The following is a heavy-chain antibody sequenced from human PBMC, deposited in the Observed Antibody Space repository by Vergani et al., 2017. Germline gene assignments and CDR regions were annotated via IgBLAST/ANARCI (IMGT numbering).Heavy chain of an antibody. CDR1: GGSISSSSYY. V-gene: IGHV4-61*05. J-gene: IGHJ2*01. CDR3: ARGCGSSWYSGQKLPCWDYWYFDL. D-gene: IGHD6-13*01. Sequence: QLQLQESGPGLVKPSETLSLTCTVSGGSISSSSYYWGWIRQPPGKGLEWIGYIYYSGSTNYNPSLKSRVTISVDTSKNQFSLKLSSVTAADTAVYYCARGCGSSWYSGQKLPCWDYWYFDLWGRGTLVTVSS. CDR2: IYYSGST.